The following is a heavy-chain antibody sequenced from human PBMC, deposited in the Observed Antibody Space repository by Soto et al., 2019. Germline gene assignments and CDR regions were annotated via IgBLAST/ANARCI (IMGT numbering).Heavy chain of an antibody. CDR1: GFIFSNYA. J-gene: IGHJ4*02. CDR2: ISYDGSNK. CDR3: ARGARGRANWNEFDY. D-gene: IGHD1-1*01. V-gene: IGHV3-30*03. Sequence: QVQLVESGGGVVQSGRSLRLSCAASGFIFSNYAIHWVRQAPGKGLDWVAVISYDGSNKYSADSVKGRFTISRDSSKNTVYLQMDSLRPEDTAVYNCARGARGRANWNEFDYWGQGTLVTVSS.